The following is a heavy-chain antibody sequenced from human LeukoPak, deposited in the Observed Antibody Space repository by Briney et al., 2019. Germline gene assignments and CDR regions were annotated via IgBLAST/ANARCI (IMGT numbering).Heavy chain of an antibody. D-gene: IGHD3-10*01. CDR2: IYHSGST. J-gene: IGHJ4*02. V-gene: IGHV4-30-2*01. CDR3: ARDRSYYGSGN. CDR1: GGSISSGGYS. Sequence: PSETLSLTCAVSGGSISSGGYSWSWIRQPPGKGLEWIGYIYHSGSTYYNPSLKSRVTISVDTSKNQFSLKLSSVTAADTAVYYCARDRSYYGSGNWGQGTLVTVSS.